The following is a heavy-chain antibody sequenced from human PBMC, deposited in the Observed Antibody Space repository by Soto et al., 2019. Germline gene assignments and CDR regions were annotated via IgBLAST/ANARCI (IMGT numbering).Heavy chain of an antibody. CDR1: GFTFSSYG. CDR3: AKESGQYDFWSGYSFYYYYGMDV. Sequence: PGGSLRLSCAASGFTFSSYGMHWVRQAPGKGLEWVAVISYDGSNKYYADSVKGRFTISRDNSKNTLYLQMNSLRAEDTAVYYCAKESGQYDFWSGYSFYYYYGMDVWGQGTTVTVSS. D-gene: IGHD3-3*01. CDR2: ISYDGSNK. V-gene: IGHV3-30*18. J-gene: IGHJ6*02.